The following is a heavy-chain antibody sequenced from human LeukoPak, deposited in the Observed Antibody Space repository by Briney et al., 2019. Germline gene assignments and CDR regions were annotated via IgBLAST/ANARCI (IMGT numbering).Heavy chain of an antibody. D-gene: IGHD3-10*01. J-gene: IGHJ5*02. Sequence: ASVKVSCKASGYTFTSYDINWVRQATGQGLEWTGWINPNSGNTGYAQKFQGRVTMTRNTSISTAYMELSSLRSEDTAVYYCATSRESGGWFDPWGQGTLVTVSS. CDR2: INPNSGNT. V-gene: IGHV1-8*01. CDR1: GYTFTSYD. CDR3: ATSRESGGWFDP.